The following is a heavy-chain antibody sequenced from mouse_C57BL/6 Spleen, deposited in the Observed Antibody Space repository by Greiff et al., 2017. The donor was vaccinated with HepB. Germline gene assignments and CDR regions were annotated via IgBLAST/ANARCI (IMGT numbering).Heavy chain of an antibody. J-gene: IGHJ1*03. D-gene: IGHD1-1*01. V-gene: IGHV5-17*01. CDR3: ARGPYGSSRYFDV. CDR1: GFTFSDYG. CDR2: ISSGSSTI. Sequence: EVMLVESGGGLVKPGGSLKLSCAASGFTFSDYGMHWVRQAPEKGLEWVAYISSGSSTIYYADTVKGRFTISRDNAKNTLFLQMTSLRSEDTAMYYCARGPYGSSRYFDVWGTGTTVTVSS.